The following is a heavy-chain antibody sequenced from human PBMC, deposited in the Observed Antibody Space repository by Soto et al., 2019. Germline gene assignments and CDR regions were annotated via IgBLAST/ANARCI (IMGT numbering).Heavy chain of an antibody. CDR1: GFTFSSYS. Sequence: GGSLRLSCAASGFTFSSYSMNWVRQAPGKGLEWVSYISSSSSTIYYADSVKGRFTISRDNAKNSLYLQMNSLRDEDTAVYYCARGQSLWFGEFGIDYWGQGTLVTVSS. V-gene: IGHV3-48*02. D-gene: IGHD3-10*01. J-gene: IGHJ4*02. CDR2: ISSSSSTI. CDR3: ARGQSLWFGEFGIDY.